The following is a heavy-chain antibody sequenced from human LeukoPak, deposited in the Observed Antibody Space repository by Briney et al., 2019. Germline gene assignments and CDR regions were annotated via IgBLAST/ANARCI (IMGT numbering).Heavy chain of an antibody. J-gene: IGHJ4*02. V-gene: IGHV1-3*01. D-gene: IGHD5-18*01. CDR2: INAGNGNT. CDR3: AREGYSYGYSFDY. Sequence: ASVKVSCKASGYTFISYAMHWVRQAPGQRLEWMGWINAGNGNTKCSQKFQGRVTITRDTSASTAYMELSSLRSEDTAVYYCAREGYSYGYSFDYWGQGTLVTVSS. CDR1: GYTFISYA.